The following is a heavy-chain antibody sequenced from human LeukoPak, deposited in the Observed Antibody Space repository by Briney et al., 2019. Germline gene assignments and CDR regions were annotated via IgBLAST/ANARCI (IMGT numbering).Heavy chain of an antibody. J-gene: IGHJ3*02. V-gene: IGHV4-59*01. CDR1: GGSISSYY. D-gene: IGHD5-18*01. CDR2: IYYSGST. CDR3: ATQLYSYGYVSKIAFDI. Sequence: SETLSLTCTVSGGSISSYYWSWIRQPPGKGLEWIGYIYYSGSTNYNPSLKSRVTISVETSKNQFSLKLSSVTAADTAVYYCATQLYSYGYVSKIAFDIWGQGTMVTVSS.